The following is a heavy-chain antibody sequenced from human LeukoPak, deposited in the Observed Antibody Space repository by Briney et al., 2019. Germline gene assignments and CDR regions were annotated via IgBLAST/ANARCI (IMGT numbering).Heavy chain of an antibody. J-gene: IGHJ3*01. D-gene: IGHD4-17*01. CDR2: IYPADSDT. V-gene: IGHV5-51*01. CDR1: RPNFITHW. CDR3: ARHRNYGDYPLGAFDV. Sequence: GESLKISCQGSRPNFITHWLGRVRQRPGKGLEWMGIIYPADSDTKYSPSFQGQVTITADRTINTAYLQWTSLKASDTAIYYCARHRNYGDYPLGAFDVWGQGTMVTVSS.